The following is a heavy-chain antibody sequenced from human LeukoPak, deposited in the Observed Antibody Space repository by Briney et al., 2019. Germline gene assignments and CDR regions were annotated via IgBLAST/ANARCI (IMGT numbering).Heavy chain of an antibody. CDR2: ISGSGGST. Sequence: GGSLRLSCAASGFTFSSYAMSWVRQAPGKGLEWVSAISGSGGSTYYTDSVKGRFTISRDNSKNTLYLQMNSLRAEDTAVYYCASLESIAAAGRFDYWGQGTLVTVSS. V-gene: IGHV3-23*01. CDR1: GFTFSSYA. CDR3: ASLESIAAAGRFDY. D-gene: IGHD6-13*01. J-gene: IGHJ4*02.